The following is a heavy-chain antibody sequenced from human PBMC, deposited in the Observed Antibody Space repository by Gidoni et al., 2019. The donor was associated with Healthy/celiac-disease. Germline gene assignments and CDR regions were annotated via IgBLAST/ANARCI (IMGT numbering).Heavy chain of an antibody. Sequence: SLTCAVSGGSISSSNWWSWVRQPPGKGLEWIGEFYHSGSTNYNPSLKSRVTISVDKSKNQFSLKLSSVTAADTAVYYCARERSSSGFYYYYGMDVWGQGTTVTVSS. D-gene: IGHD6-6*01. CDR2: FYHSGST. CDR1: GGSISSSNW. V-gene: IGHV4-4*02. CDR3: ARERSSSGFYYYYGMDV. J-gene: IGHJ6*02.